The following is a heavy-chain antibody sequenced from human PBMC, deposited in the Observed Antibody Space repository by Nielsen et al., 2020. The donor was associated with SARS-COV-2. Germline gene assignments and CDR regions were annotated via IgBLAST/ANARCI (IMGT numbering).Heavy chain of an antibody. V-gene: IGHV5-10-1*01. CDR3: ATEPHCGGDCQKDY. J-gene: IGHJ4*02. D-gene: IGHD2-21*01. CDR2: IDPSDSYT. CDR1: GYSFPSYW. Sequence: GESLKIPCKGSGYSFPSYWISWMRQMPGKGLEWKGRIDPSDSYTNYSPSFQGHVTISADKSISTAYLQWSSLKASDTAMYYCATEPHCGGDCQKDYWGQGTLVTVSS.